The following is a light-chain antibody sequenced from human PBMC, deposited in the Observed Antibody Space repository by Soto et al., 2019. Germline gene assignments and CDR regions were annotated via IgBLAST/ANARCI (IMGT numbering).Light chain of an antibody. Sequence: EIVLTQSPCTLSLSPGERATLSCRASQSVSTSSLAWYQQKPGQAPRLLIYGASNRATGIPARVSASGSGADFTLSISRLEPEDFAMYYCQQYGSSPYTFGQGTKLAIK. CDR3: QQYGSSPYT. CDR2: GAS. J-gene: IGKJ2*01. V-gene: IGKV3-20*01. CDR1: QSVSTSS.